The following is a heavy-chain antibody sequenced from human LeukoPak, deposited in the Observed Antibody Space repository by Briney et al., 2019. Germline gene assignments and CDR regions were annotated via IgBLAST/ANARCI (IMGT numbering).Heavy chain of an antibody. CDR1: GFTVITSF. D-gene: IGHD3-3*01. CDR2: IKLDGSEK. Sequence: GGSLRLSCAASGFTVITSFMSWVRQAPGKGLEWVANIKLDGSEKNYVDSVKGRFTISRDNTKNSLYLQMNSLRAEDTAVFYCARDQYDTWSRRGNFDSWGQGTLSSSPQ. J-gene: IGHJ4*02. CDR3: ARDQYDTWSRRGNFDS. V-gene: IGHV3-7*03.